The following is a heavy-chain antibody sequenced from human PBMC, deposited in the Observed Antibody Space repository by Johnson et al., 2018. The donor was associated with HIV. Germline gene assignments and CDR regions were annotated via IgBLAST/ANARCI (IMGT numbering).Heavy chain of an antibody. CDR1: GFVVSNKS. V-gene: IGHV3-11*01. CDR2: ISSSGATI. D-gene: IGHD3-10*01. Sequence: QVQLVESGGGLIQPGGALRLSCAASGFVVSNKSMGWVRQAPGKGLEWISYISSSGATIYYADSVTGRFTISRDNSKSSLYLQMNSLRAEDTAVYYCAREGGVTMVDGFDIWGQGTMVTVSS. CDR3: AREGGVTMVDGFDI. J-gene: IGHJ3*02.